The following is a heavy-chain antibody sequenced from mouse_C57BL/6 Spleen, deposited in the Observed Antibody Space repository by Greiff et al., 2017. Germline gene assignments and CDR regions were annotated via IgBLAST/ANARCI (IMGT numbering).Heavy chain of an antibody. CDR1: GFSLTSYG. V-gene: IGHV2-2*01. CDR3: ARNSGTTVVGAMDY. J-gene: IGHJ4*01. CDR2: IWSGGST. D-gene: IGHD1-1*01. Sequence: VKLVESGPGLVQPSQSLSITCTVSGFSLTSYGVHWVRQSPGKGLEWLGVIWSGGSTDYNAAFISRLSISKDNSKSQVFFKMNSLQADDTAIYYCARNSGTTVVGAMDYWGQGTSVTVSS.